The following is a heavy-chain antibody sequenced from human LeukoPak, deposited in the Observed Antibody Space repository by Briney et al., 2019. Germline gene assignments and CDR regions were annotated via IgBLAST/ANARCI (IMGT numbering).Heavy chain of an antibody. J-gene: IGHJ4*02. Sequence: GGSLRLSCAASGFTLSSYWMSWVRQAPGKGLEWVANIKQDGSEKYYVDSVKGRFTISRDNAKNSLYLQMNSLRAEDTAVYYCARDGLSIPYYYDSSGYSPFDYWGQGTLVTVSS. CDR2: IKQDGSEK. CDR1: GFTLSSYW. CDR3: ARDGLSIPYYYDSSGYSPFDY. V-gene: IGHV3-7*01. D-gene: IGHD3-22*01.